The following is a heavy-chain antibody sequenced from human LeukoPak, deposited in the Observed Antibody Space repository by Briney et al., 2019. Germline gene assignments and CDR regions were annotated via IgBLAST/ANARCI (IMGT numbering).Heavy chain of an antibody. Sequence: ASVKVSCKASGYTFTSYGISWVRQAPGQGLEWMGWISAYNGNTKYAQKLQGRVTMTTDTSTSTAYMELRSLRSDDTAVYYCARADEDYCGGDCYPIAFDYWGQGTLVTVSS. J-gene: IGHJ4*02. V-gene: IGHV1-18*01. D-gene: IGHD2-21*02. CDR3: ARADEDYCGGDCYPIAFDY. CDR1: GYTFTSYG. CDR2: ISAYNGNT.